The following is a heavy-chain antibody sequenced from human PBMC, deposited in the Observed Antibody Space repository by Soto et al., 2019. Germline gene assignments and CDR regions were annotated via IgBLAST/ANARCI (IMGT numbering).Heavy chain of an antibody. J-gene: IGHJ6*02. CDR3: ARTSAVAGSYGMDV. CDR1: GFTVSSNY. Sequence: GGSLRLSCAASGFTVSSNYMSWVRQAPGKGLEWVSVIYSGGSTYYADSVKGRFTISRDNSKNTLYLQMNSLRAEDTAVYYCARTSAVAGSYGMDVWGQGTTVTVSS. D-gene: IGHD6-19*01. V-gene: IGHV3-53*01. CDR2: IYSGGST.